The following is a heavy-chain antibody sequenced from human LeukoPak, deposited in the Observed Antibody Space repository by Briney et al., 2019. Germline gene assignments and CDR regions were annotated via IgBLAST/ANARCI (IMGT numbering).Heavy chain of an antibody. J-gene: IGHJ6*03. D-gene: IGHD4-17*01. CDR3: AKGGGYGDYVDYYYMDV. CDR1: GFTFSSYA. V-gene: IGHV3-23*01. CDR2: ISGSGGST. Sequence: GGSLRLSCAASGFTFSSYAMSWVRQAPGKGLEWVSAISGSGGSTYYADSVKGRFTISRDNSKNTLYLQMNSLRAGDTAVYYCAKGGGYGDYVDYYYMDVWGKGTTVTVSS.